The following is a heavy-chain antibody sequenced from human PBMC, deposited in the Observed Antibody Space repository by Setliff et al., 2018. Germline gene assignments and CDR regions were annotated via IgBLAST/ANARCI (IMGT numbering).Heavy chain of an antibody. Sequence: SETLSLTCAVYGGSFNSYYWSWIRQPPGKGLGWIGEINQSGSTNYNPSLKSRVTMSVDTSKNQFSLKLSSVTAADTAVYYCARGLSYYDSSGYLLAPYAFDIWGQGTMVTVSS. CDR2: INQSGST. V-gene: IGHV4-34*01. CDR3: ARGLSYYDSSGYLLAPYAFDI. D-gene: IGHD3-22*01. CDR1: GGSFNSYY. J-gene: IGHJ3*02.